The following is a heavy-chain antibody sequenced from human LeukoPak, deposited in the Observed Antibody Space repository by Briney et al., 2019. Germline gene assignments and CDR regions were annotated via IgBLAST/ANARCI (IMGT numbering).Heavy chain of an antibody. CDR2: INHSGRT. CDR1: GDSFIGYF. CDR3: ARGIAAAAAAFDI. J-gene: IGHJ3*02. Sequence: AETLSLTCAASGDSFIGYFWTWIRQAPGKGLEWIGDINHSGRTNYNPSLQRRVSISVDTSKNQFSLKLSSVTAADTAVYYCARGIAAAAAAFDIWGQGTMVTFSS. V-gene: IGHV4-34*01. D-gene: IGHD6-13*01.